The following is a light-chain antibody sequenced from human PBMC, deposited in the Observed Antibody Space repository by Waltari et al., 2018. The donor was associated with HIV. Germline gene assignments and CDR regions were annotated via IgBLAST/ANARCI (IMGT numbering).Light chain of an antibody. J-gene: IGLJ3*02. CDR3: TSFTSNYTVM. Sequence: QSALTPPASVSGSPGQSFTISCTGYTRDFGLYNVIPWYQQHPGGVPKVIISEVSSRPSGVSSRFSGSKSGNTASLTISWLQTEDEADYYCTSFTSNYTVMFGGGTKVTVL. CDR2: EVS. V-gene: IGLV2-14*01. CDR1: TRDFGLYNV.